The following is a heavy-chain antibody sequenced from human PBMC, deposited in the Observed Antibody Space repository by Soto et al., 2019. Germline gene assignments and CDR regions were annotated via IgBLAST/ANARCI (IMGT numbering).Heavy chain of an antibody. Sequence: ETRSLTCTVSVGSLSSCSYYGGCIRQPPGKGLEWIGYIYYSGSTNYNPSLKSRVTISVDTSKNQFSLKLSSVTAADTAVYYCARVLGSGYYDYWGQGTLVTVS. CDR3: ARVLGSGYYDY. V-gene: IGHV4-61*01. J-gene: IGHJ4*02. CDR2: IYYSGST. D-gene: IGHD3-22*01. CDR1: VGSLSSCSYY.